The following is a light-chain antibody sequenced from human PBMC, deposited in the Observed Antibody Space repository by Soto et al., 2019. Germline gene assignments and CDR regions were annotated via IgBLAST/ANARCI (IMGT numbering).Light chain of an antibody. CDR2: GNS. Sequence: SVLTQPPSVFGGPRARVTICRTGSRSNIGAGYDVHWYQQLPGTAPKLLIYGNSNRPSGVPDRFSGSKSGTSASLAITGLQAEDEADYYCQSYDSSRGVFGTGTKVTVL. CDR1: RSNIGAGYD. CDR3: QSYDSSRGV. V-gene: IGLV1-40*01. J-gene: IGLJ1*01.